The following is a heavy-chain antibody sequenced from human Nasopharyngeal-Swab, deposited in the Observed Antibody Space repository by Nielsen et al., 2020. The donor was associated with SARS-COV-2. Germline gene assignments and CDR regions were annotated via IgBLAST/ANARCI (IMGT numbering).Heavy chain of an antibody. CDR1: GFTFSSYW. CDR3: ARGGKYYDFWSGPDY. J-gene: IGHJ4*02. V-gene: IGHV3-74*01. Sequence: LSLTCAASGFTFSSYWMHWVRQAPGKGLVWVSRINSDGSSTSYADSVKGRFTISRDNAKNTLYLQMNSLRAEDTAVYYCARGGKYYDFWSGPDYWGQGTLVTVSS. CDR2: INSDGSST. D-gene: IGHD3-3*01.